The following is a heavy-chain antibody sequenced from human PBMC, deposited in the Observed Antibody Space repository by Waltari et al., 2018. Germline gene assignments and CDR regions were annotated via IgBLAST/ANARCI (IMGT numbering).Heavy chain of an antibody. J-gene: IGHJ4*02. CDR3: ATSNSGGRRGFDY. Sequence: EVQLVESGGGLVQPGGSLRLSCEASGFMFSNWLHWVRQAPGKGLVWISRINPDANRITYADSVKGRFTVSRDYARNTLYLQMSSLRVEDTAVYYCATSNSGGRRGFDYWGQGTLVTVSS. CDR1: GFMFSNW. CDR2: INPDANRI. D-gene: IGHD2-15*01. V-gene: IGHV3-74*01.